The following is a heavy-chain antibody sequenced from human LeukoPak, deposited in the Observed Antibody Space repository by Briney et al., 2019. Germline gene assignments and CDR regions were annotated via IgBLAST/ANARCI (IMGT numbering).Heavy chain of an antibody. CDR3: ARGISAAIKGYYHYYYMDV. D-gene: IGHD6-13*01. J-gene: IGHJ6*03. Sequence: PSETLSLTCTVSGGSISSYYWSWIRQPPGKGLEWIGYIYYSGSTNYNPSLKSRVTVSVDTSKNQVSLRVSSVTAADTAVYYCARGISAAIKGYYHYYYMDVWGKGTTVTVSS. CDR1: GGSISSYY. V-gene: IGHV4-59*01. CDR2: IYYSGST.